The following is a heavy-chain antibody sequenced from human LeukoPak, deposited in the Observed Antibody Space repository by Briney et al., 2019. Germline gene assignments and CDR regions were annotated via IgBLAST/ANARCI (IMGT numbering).Heavy chain of an antibody. CDR1: GFTFSDSW. Sequence: GRSLRLSCAASGFTFSDSWMSWVRQAPGKGLEWVANMNQDGSAKGYVDSVKGRFTISRDNARNSLYLQMSSLRPEDTAVYYCATYTHWVAGDVWGQGTTVTVSS. CDR2: MNQDGSAK. V-gene: IGHV3-7*01. J-gene: IGHJ6*02. CDR3: ATYTHWVAGDV. D-gene: IGHD3-16*01.